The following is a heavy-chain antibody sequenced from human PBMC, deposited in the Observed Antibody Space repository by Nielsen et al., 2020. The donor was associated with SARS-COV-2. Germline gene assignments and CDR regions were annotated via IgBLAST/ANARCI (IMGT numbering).Heavy chain of an antibody. Sequence: ASVKVSCKASGYTFTSYDINWVRQATGQGLEWMGSMNPNSGNTGYAQKFQGRVTMTRNTSISTAYMELSSLRSEDTAVYYCATRDDRYSYGYWNYYGMDVWGQGTTVTVSS. CDR3: ATRDDRYSYGYWNYYGMDV. V-gene: IGHV1-8*01. CDR2: MNPNSGNT. CDR1: GYTFTSYD. J-gene: IGHJ6*02. D-gene: IGHD5-18*01.